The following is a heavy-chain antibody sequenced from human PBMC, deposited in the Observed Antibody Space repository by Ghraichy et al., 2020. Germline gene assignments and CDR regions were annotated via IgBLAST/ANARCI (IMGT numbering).Heavy chain of an antibody. Sequence: GGSLRLSCAASEFTFSSYDINWVRQAPGKGLEWVSYLSIGGSTKFYADSVKGRFTVSRDNAKKSFFLQMNNVSVEDTAVYFCTRGPLSPFEYWGQGILVTVSS. J-gene: IGHJ4*02. CDR2: LSIGGSTK. CDR3: TRGPLSPFEY. CDR1: EFTFSSYD. V-gene: IGHV3-48*03.